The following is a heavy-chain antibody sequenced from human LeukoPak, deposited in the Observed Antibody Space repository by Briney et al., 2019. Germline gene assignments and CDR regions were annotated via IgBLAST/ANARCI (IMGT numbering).Heavy chain of an antibody. CDR3: ARLLDNDISGDPDTFDV. V-gene: IGHV4-59*11. Sequence: PLETLSLTCTVSGGSLSGHHWSWIRQPPGKRLEWIGYVSYTGRTKYNPSLQSRVTISIDTSKSQFSLKLTSVTSADTAVYSCARLLDNDISGDPDTFDVWGQGTTVIVSS. D-gene: IGHD3-22*01. CDR1: GGSLSGHH. CDR2: VSYTGRT. J-gene: IGHJ3*01.